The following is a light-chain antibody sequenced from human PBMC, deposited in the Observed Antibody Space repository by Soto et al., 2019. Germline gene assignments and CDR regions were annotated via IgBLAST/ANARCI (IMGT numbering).Light chain of an antibody. V-gene: IGLV1-40*01. Sequence: QSVLAQPPSVSGAPGQRVTISCTGSNSNIGADYDVHWYQQFPGAAPKLLIYGNTNRPSGVPDRFSGSKSRISASLAITGLQAEDEADYFCQSYDSGLSGVVFGGGTKLTLL. CDR2: GNT. CDR3: QSYDSGLSGVV. J-gene: IGLJ2*01. CDR1: NSNIGADYD.